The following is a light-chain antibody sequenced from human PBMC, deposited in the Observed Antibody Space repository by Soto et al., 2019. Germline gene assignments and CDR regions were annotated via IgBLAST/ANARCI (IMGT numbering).Light chain of an antibody. CDR3: SSYRNSETHIL. CDR1: SSDIGDYNY. V-gene: IGLV2-14*01. CDR2: EVS. Sequence: QSVLTQPASVSGSPGQSITISCTGTSSDIGDYNYVSWYQQHPGKAPKLMIYEVSNRPSGVSSRFSGSKSGNTASLTISGLQAEDEAVYHCSSYRNSETHILFGGGTKLTVL. J-gene: IGLJ3*02.